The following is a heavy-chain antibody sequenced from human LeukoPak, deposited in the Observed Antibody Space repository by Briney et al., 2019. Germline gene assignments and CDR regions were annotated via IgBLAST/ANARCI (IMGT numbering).Heavy chain of an antibody. CDR3: AIGIAAAGAPIDY. Sequence: ASVKVSCKASGYTFTVYYMHWVRQAPGQGREWMGWINPNSGGTNYAQKFQGRVTMTRDTSISTAYMELSRLRSDDTAVYYCAIGIAAAGAPIDYWGQGTLVTVSS. CDR1: GYTFTVYY. D-gene: IGHD6-13*01. V-gene: IGHV1-2*02. CDR2: INPNSGGT. J-gene: IGHJ4*02.